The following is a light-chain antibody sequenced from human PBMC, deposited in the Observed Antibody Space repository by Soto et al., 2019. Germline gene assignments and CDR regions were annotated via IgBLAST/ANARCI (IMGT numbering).Light chain of an antibody. Sequence: EIVMTQSPATLSVSPGERATLSCRASQSVSSNLAWYQQKPGQAPRLLIYGASTRATGIPARFSGSGSGTEFTLTISSRHSEDFAVYYCQQYNNWPYTFGQGTKLEI. CDR2: GAS. CDR1: QSVSSN. CDR3: QQYNNWPYT. V-gene: IGKV3-15*01. J-gene: IGKJ2*01.